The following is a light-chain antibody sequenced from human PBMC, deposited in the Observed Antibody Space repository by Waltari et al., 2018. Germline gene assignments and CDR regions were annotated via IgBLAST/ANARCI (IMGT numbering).Light chain of an antibody. CDR3: CSYAGSGSWV. CDR1: SRDVGAYNL. Sequence: QSALTPPASVSGSPGQSISISCIGTSRDVGAYNLVSWYQHHPGKAPKLIVFEASKRPSWVSTGFSWSKAANTASLIISGRQADDEADYYCCSYAGSGSWVFGGGTKVTVI. CDR2: EAS. V-gene: IGLV2-23*01. J-gene: IGLJ3*02.